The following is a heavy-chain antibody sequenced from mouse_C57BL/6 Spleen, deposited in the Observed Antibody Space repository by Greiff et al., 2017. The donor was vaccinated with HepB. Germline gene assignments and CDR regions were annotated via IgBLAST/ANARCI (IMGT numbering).Heavy chain of an antibody. Sequence: EVKLQESVAELVRPGASVKLSCTASGFNIKNTYMHWVKQRPEQGLEWIGRIDPANGNTKYAPKFQGKATITADTSSNTAYLQLSSLTSEDTAIYYCASNYYGSSYGYFDVWGTGTTVTVSS. J-gene: IGHJ1*03. V-gene: IGHV14-3*01. CDR2: IDPANGNT. CDR1: GFNIKNTY. D-gene: IGHD1-1*01. CDR3: ASNYYGSSYGYFDV.